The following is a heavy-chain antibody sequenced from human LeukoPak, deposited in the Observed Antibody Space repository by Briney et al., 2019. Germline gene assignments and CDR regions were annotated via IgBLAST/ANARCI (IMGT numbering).Heavy chain of an antibody. CDR3: ARLTTMIVVVNDAFDI. D-gene: IGHD3-22*01. CDR2: INTDGSST. CDR1: GFTFSNYW. Sequence: GRSLRLSCAASGFTFSNYWMHWVRQAPGEGLVWVSRINTDGSSTTYAESVKGRFAISRDNAKNTLYLQMNSLRAEDTAVYYCARLTTMIVVVNDAFDIWGQGTMVTVSS. V-gene: IGHV3-74*01. J-gene: IGHJ3*02.